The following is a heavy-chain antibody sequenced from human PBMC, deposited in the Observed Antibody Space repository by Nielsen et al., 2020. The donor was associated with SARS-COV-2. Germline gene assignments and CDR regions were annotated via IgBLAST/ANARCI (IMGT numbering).Heavy chain of an antibody. Sequence: WIRQPPGKGLEWVSAISGSGGSTYYADSVKGRFTISRDNSKNTLYLQMNSLRAEDTAVYYCARGSIVVVPAAARRYYYYYGMDVWGQGTTVTVSS. CDR3: ARGSIVVVPAAARRYYYYYGMDV. J-gene: IGHJ6*02. V-gene: IGHV3-23*01. D-gene: IGHD2-2*01. CDR2: ISGSGGST.